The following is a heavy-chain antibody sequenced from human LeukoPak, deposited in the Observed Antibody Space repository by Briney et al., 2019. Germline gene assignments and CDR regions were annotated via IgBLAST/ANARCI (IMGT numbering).Heavy chain of an antibody. V-gene: IGHV4-59*01. J-gene: IGHJ6*04. Sequence: ASETLSLTCTVSGGSISNYYWTWIRQPPGKGLEWIGYIYYSGSTNYNPSLRSRATISVDTSKKQFSLNLSSVTAADTALYYCARAATMVRGSNGMDVWGKGTTVTVSS. CDR2: IYYSGST. CDR3: ARAATMVRGSNGMDV. D-gene: IGHD3-10*01. CDR1: GGSISNYY.